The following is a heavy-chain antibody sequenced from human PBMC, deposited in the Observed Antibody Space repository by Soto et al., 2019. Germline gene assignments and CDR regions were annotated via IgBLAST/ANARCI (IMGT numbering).Heavy chain of an antibody. CDR3: GKPDVYRGSYTTGGGFDP. D-gene: IGHD1-26*01. J-gene: IGHJ5*02. Sequence: PGGSLRLSCAASGFTFSSYGMHWVRQAPGKGLEWVAVISYDGSNKYYADSVKGRFTISRDNSKNTLYLQMNSLRAEDTAAYYCGKPDVYRGSYTTGGGFDPWGQGTLVTVSS. CDR1: GFTFSSYG. V-gene: IGHV3-30*18. CDR2: ISYDGSNK.